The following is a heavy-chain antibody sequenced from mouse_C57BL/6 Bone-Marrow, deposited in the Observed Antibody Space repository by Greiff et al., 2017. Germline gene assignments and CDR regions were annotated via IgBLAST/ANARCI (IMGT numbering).Heavy chain of an antibody. CDR1: GYTFTSYG. D-gene: IGHD1-1*01. CDR3: ARGPNYSGHCYLDV. V-gene: IGHV1-81*01. J-gene: IGHJ1*03. CDR2: IYPRSGNT. Sequence: VQLQQSGAELARPGASVKLSCKASGYTFTSYGISWVKQRTGQGLEWIGEIYPRSGNTYYNEKFKGKATLTADKSSSTAYMELRSLTSEDSAVYFGARGPNYSGHCYLDVWGTGTTVTVSS.